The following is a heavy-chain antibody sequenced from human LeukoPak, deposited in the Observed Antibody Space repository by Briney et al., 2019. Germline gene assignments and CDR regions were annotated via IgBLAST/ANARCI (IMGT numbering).Heavy chain of an antibody. J-gene: IGHJ5*02. CDR3: AREKEYSSSPFDP. CDR2: INPNSGGT. CDR1: GYTFTGYY. Sequence: GASVKVSCKASGYTFTGYYMHWVRQAPGQGLEWMGWINPNSGGTNYAQKFQGRVTMTRDTSISTAYMEMSRLRSDDTAVYYCAREKEYSSSPFDPWGQGTLVTVSS. D-gene: IGHD6-13*01. V-gene: IGHV1-2*02.